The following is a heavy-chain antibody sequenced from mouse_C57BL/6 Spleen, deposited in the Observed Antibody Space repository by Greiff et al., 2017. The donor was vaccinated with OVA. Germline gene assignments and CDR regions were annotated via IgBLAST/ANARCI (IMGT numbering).Heavy chain of an antibody. CDR1: GYTFTSYW. CDR3: ARRGAFYYDPDGFDY. CDR2: INPSNGGT. V-gene: IGHV1-53*01. D-gene: IGHD2-4*01. J-gene: IGHJ2*01. Sequence: VQLQQSGTELVKPGASVKLSCKASGYTFTSYWMHWVKQRPGQGLEWIGNINPSNGGTNYNEKFKSKATLTVDKSSSTAYMQLSSLTSEDSAVYYCARRGAFYYDPDGFDYWGQGTTLTVSS.